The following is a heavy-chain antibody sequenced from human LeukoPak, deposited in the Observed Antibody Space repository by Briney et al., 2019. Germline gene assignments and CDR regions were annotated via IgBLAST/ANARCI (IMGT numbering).Heavy chain of an antibody. CDR1: RYTFTGYY. J-gene: IGHJ4*02. V-gene: IGHV1-2*02. Sequence: ASVNVSFKASRYTFTGYYMHWVRQAPGQGLEWMGWINPNSGGTNYAQKFQGRVTMTRDKSISTAYMELSRLRSDDTAVYYCARGSRAVIVVIGSNYFDSWGQGTLVTVSS. CDR2: INPNSGGT. D-gene: IGHD3-22*01. CDR3: ARGSRAVIVVIGSNYFDS.